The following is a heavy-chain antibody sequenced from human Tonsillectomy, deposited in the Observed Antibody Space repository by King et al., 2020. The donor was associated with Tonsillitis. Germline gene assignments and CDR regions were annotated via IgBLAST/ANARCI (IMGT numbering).Heavy chain of an antibody. V-gene: IGHV3-21*01. J-gene: IGHJ3*02. Sequence: VQLVESGGGLVKPGGSLRLSCAASGVSFSTHSINWVRQAPGKGLEWVSCISSSSTFIYYADSVRGRFTISIDNAKKSLYLQMNSLRPEDTAVYYCARGGGGASKDAFDIWGQGTIVTVSS. CDR1: GVSFSTHS. CDR2: ISSSSTFI. D-gene: IGHD3-16*01. CDR3: ARGGGGASKDAFDI.